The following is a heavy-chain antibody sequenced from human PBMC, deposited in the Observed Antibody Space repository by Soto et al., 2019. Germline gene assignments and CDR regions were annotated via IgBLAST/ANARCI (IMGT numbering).Heavy chain of an antibody. J-gene: IGHJ5*02. Sequence: SETLSLTCTVSGGSISSYYWSWIRQPPGKGLEWIGYIYYSGSTNYNPSLKSRVTISVDTAKNQFSLKLSSVTAADTAVYYCARVPAYYYGSGSYSEGYWFDPWGQGTLVTVSS. V-gene: IGHV4-59*01. CDR3: ARVPAYYYGSGSYSEGYWFDP. D-gene: IGHD3-10*01. CDR2: IYYSGST. CDR1: GGSISSYY.